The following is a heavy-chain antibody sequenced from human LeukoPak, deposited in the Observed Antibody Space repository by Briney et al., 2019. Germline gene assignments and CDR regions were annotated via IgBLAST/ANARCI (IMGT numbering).Heavy chain of an antibody. D-gene: IGHD4-17*01. Sequence: SETLSLTCAVSGGSISSSNWWSWVRPPPGKGLEWIGEIYHSGSTNYNPSLKSRVTISVDKSKNQFSLKLSSVTAADTAVYYCARLARSTRDYSWHFDLWGRGTLVTVSS. V-gene: IGHV4-4*02. CDR3: ARLARSTRDYSWHFDL. CDR1: GGSISSSNW. J-gene: IGHJ2*01. CDR2: IYHSGST.